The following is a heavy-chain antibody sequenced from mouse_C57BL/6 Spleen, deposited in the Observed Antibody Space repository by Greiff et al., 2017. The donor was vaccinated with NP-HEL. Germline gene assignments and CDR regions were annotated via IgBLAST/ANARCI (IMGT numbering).Heavy chain of an antibody. Sequence: QVQLKQSGAELVKPGASVKISCKASGYAFSSYWMNWVKQRPGKGLEWIGQIYPGDGDTNYNGKFKGKATLTADKSSSTAYMQLSSLTTEDSAVYFCGRRRDSNYAWFAYWGQGTLVTVSA. D-gene: IGHD2-5*01. CDR1: GYAFSSYW. CDR3: GRRRDSNYAWFAY. J-gene: IGHJ3*01. V-gene: IGHV1-80*01. CDR2: IYPGDGDT.